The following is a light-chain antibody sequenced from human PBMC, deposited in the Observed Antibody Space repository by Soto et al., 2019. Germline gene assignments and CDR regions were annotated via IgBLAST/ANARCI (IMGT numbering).Light chain of an antibody. CDR3: SSYAGSNWYV. CDR2: EVN. J-gene: IGLJ1*01. V-gene: IGLV2-8*01. CDR1: NSDVGGYNY. Sequence: QSALTQPPSASGSPGQSVTLTCTGTNSDVGGYNYVSWYQQYPGKAPKLIIYEVNERPSGVPDRFSGSKSGNTASLTVSGLQTVDEADYYCSSYAGSNWYVFGTGIKVTVL.